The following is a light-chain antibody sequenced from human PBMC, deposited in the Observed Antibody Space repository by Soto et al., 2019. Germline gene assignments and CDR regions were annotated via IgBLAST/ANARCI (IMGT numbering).Light chain of an antibody. CDR2: EVS. Sequence: QSALTQPASVSGSPGQSITIACTGTSSDVGSYNLVSWYQQHPGKAPKLMICEVSKRPSGVSNRFSGSKSGNTASLTISGLQAEDEADYYCCSYAGSSTYYVFGTGTNVTVL. J-gene: IGLJ1*01. CDR1: SSDVGSYNL. CDR3: CSYAGSSTYYV. V-gene: IGLV2-23*02.